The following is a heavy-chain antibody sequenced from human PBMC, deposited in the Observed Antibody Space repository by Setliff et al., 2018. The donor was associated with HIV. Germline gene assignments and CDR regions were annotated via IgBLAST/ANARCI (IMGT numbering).Heavy chain of an antibody. Sequence: GGSLRLSCAASGFTFSSYSITWIRQAPGKGLEWVSSISGTGSHINYIDSVKGRFTISRDNSKNTVFLQMNSLRAGDTAVYYCASSMVRRVSEAFDTWGQGTMVTVSS. CDR2: ISGTGSHI. J-gene: IGHJ3*02. V-gene: IGHV3-23*01. CDR1: GFTFSSYS. CDR3: ASSMVRRVSEAFDT. D-gene: IGHD3-10*01.